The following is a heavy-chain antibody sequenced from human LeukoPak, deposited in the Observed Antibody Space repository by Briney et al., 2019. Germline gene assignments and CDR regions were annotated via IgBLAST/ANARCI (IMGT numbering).Heavy chain of an antibody. V-gene: IGHV1-58*02. Sequence: SVKVSCRTSGFTFTSSAMQWVRQARGQRLEWIGWIVVGSGNTNYAQKFQERATFTRDMSTSTAYMELSSLRSEDTAVYYCAAANKGSYYDGYYWGQGTLVTVSS. D-gene: IGHD1-26*01. CDR1: GFTFTSSA. CDR3: AAANKGSYYDGYY. J-gene: IGHJ4*02. CDR2: IVVGSGNT.